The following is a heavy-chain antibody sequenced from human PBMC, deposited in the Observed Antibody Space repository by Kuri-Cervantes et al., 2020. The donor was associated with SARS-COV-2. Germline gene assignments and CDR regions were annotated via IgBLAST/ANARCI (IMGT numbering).Heavy chain of an antibody. Sequence: ASVKVSCKVSGYTLTELSMHWVRQAPGKGLEWMGWMNPNSGNTGYAQKFQGRVTLTRDTSTSTVYMQLSSLRSEDTAVYYCARDDDLATKNAIAYWGQGTLVTVSS. CDR3: ARDDDLATKNAIAY. CDR2: MNPNSGNT. D-gene: IGHD5-24*01. V-gene: IGHV1-8*01. CDR1: GYTLTELS. J-gene: IGHJ4*02.